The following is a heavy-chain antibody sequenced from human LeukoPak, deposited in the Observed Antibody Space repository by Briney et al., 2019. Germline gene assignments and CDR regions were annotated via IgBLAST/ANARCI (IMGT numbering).Heavy chain of an antibody. CDR1: GFTFSSYE. D-gene: IGHD3-16*01. V-gene: IGHV3-48*03. Sequence: GGSLRLSCAASGFTFSSYEMNWVRQAPGKGLEWVSYISSSGSTIYYADSVKGRFTISRDNAKNSLYLQMNSLRAEDTAVYYCARDGPQFYDYKDAFDIWGQGTMVTVSS. CDR3: ARDGPQFYDYKDAFDI. J-gene: IGHJ3*02. CDR2: ISSSGSTI.